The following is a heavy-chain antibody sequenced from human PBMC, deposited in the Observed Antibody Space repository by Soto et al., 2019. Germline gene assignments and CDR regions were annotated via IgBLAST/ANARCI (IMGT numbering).Heavy chain of an antibody. CDR1: GFTFSSYW. D-gene: IGHD2-15*01. CDR3: VRTSLVVAAATREDY. Sequence: EVQLVESGGGLVQPGEYLRLSCAASGFTFSSYWMHWVRQAPGKGLVWVSRMNSDGSSTSYEGSVKGRFTISRDNAKNTLDLQMNSVRAEDTAVYYCVRTSLVVAAATREDYWGQGTLVTVSS. CDR2: MNSDGSST. V-gene: IGHV3-74*01. J-gene: IGHJ4*02.